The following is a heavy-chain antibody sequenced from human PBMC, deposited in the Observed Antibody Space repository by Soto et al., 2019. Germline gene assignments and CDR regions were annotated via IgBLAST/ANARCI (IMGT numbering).Heavy chain of an antibody. CDR2: INPSGGST. J-gene: IGHJ6*02. D-gene: IGHD2-15*01. Sequence: ASVKVSCKASGYTFTSYYMHWVRQAPGQGLEWMGIINPSGGSTSYAQKFQGRVTMTRDTSTSTVYMELSSLRSEDTAVYYCARDSDIVVVVAATPVFNYYGMDVWGQGTTVTVSS. CDR3: ARDSDIVVVVAATPVFNYYGMDV. CDR1: GYTFTSYY. V-gene: IGHV1-46*01.